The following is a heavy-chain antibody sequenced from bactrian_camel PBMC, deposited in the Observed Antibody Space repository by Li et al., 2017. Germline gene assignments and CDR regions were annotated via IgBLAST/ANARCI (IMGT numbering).Heavy chain of an antibody. J-gene: IGHJ6*01. CDR2: INSHGIT. D-gene: IGHD6*01. CDR3: AAGAERESCMSWYFSGKPPGMAVFAY. Sequence: HVQLVESGGGSAQAGESLKLSCTASGYTKGSYCMGWFRQAPGKEREAVSAINSHGITTYADSVKGRFTISHDNAKNRLDLQMNSLKSEDTAVYYCAAGAERESCMSWYFSGKPPGMAVFAYWGQGTQVTVS. CDR1: GYTKGSYC. V-gene: IGHV3S55*01.